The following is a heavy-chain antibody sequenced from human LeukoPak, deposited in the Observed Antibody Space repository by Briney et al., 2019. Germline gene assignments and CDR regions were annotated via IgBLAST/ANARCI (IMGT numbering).Heavy chain of an antibody. CDR1: GDSFNTYY. V-gene: IGHV4-59*01. CDR3: ARVGSYNFDS. Sequence: SETLSLTCSVNGDSFNTYYWSWIRQPPGKGLEWMGYIYYSGNTNYNPSLKSRVTISVDTSKNQFSLKVNSVTTADTAVYYCARVGSYNFDSWGQGTLVIVSS. D-gene: IGHD1-26*01. J-gene: IGHJ4*02. CDR2: IYYSGNT.